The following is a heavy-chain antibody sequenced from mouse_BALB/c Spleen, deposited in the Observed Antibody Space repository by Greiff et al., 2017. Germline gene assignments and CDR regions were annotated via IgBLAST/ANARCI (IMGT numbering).Heavy chain of an antibody. CDR2: ISSGGSYT. J-gene: IGHJ4*01. CDR1: GFTFSSYT. D-gene: IGHD2-4*01. Sequence: EVKLVESGGGLVKPGGSLKLSCAASGFTFSSYTMSWVRQTPEKRLEWVATISSGGSYTYYPDSVKGRFTISRDNAKNTLYLQMSSLKSEDTAMYYCTREDYDVAMDYWGQGTSVTVSS. CDR3: TREDYDVAMDY. V-gene: IGHV5-6-4*01.